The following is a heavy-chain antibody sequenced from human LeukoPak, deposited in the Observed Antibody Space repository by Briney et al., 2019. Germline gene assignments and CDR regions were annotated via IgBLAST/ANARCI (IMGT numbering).Heavy chain of an antibody. D-gene: IGHD2-2*01. CDR3: VRDRTKYCSSTSCPLDY. CDR2: IIPIFGTA. Sequence: SVKVSCKASGGTFSSYAISWVRQAPGQGLEWMGGIIPIFGTANYAQKFQGRVTMTRDTSISTAYMELSRLRSDDTAVYYCVRDRTKYCSSTSCPLDYWGQGTLVTVSS. CDR1: GGTFSSYA. J-gene: IGHJ4*02. V-gene: IGHV1-69*05.